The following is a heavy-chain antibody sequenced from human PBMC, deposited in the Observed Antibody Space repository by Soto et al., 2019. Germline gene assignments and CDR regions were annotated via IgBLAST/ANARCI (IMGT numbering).Heavy chain of an antibody. CDR3: ARALFPQDDYYMDV. CDR2: VSGSGDST. Sequence: GSLRLSCAASGFTFSSYAMSWVRQAPGKGLEWVSAVSGSGDSTYYADSVKGRFTISRDNSKNSLYLQMNSLRAEDTAVYYCARALFPQDDYYMDVWGKGTTVTVSS. J-gene: IGHJ6*03. CDR1: GFTFSSYA. V-gene: IGHV3-23*01.